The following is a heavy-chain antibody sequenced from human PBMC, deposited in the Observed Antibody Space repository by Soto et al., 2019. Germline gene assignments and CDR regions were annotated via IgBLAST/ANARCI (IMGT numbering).Heavy chain of an antibody. J-gene: IGHJ4*02. CDR2: IIPFLGTT. V-gene: IGHV1-69*10. CDR3: AREGYTSSSIHSFLDS. D-gene: IGHD6-6*01. Sequence: GASVKVSCKASGGTFSSYGISWVRQAPGLGLEWMGRIIPFLGTTNYAQNFQDRLTVTADTSTNTAFMELSSLRSDDTAVYYCAREGYTSSSIHSFLDSWGQGTLVTVSS. CDR1: GGTFSSYG.